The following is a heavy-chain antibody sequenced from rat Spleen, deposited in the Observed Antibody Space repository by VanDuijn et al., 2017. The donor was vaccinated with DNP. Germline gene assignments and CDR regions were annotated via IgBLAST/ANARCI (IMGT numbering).Heavy chain of an antibody. CDR3: IRWNSGHFDY. CDR1: GFIFSNYE. J-gene: IGHJ2*01. Sequence: EVQLVESGGGLVQPGRSLKLFCAASGFIFSNYEMAWVRQAPTKGLEWVASISSSGGSTYYRDSVKGRFTVSRDNAKSTLYLQMDSLRSEDTATYYCIRWNSGHFDYWGQGVMVTVSS. V-gene: IGHV5-25*01. CDR2: ISSSGGST. D-gene: IGHD4-3*01.